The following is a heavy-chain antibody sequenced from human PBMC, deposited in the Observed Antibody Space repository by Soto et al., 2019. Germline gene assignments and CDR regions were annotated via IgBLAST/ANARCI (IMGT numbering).Heavy chain of an antibody. CDR1: GYTFTSYA. CDR3: ARGLPLGGIAVAGTGYFDY. CDR2: INAGNGNT. D-gene: IGHD6-19*01. J-gene: IGHJ4*02. Sequence: QVQLVQSGAEVKKPGASVKVSCKASGYTFTSYAMHWVRQAPGQRLEWMGWINAGNGNTKYSQKFQGRVTITRDTSASTAYMELSSLRSEDTAVHYCARGLPLGGIAVAGTGYFDYWGQGTLVTVSS. V-gene: IGHV1-3*01.